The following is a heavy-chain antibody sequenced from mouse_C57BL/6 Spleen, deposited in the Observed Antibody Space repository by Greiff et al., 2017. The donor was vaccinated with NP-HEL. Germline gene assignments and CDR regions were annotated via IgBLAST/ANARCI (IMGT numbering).Heavy chain of an antibody. Sequence: EVQRVESGGGLVKPGGSLKLSCAASGFTFSSYTMSWVRQTPEKRLEWVATISGGGGNTYYPDSVKVRFTISRDNAKTTLYLQMSSLRSEDTALYYCERHGGIGYYFDYWGQGTTLTVSS. CDR2: ISGGGGNT. CDR1: GFTFSSYT. J-gene: IGHJ2*01. CDR3: ERHGGIGYYFDY. D-gene: IGHD1-1*02. V-gene: IGHV5-9*01.